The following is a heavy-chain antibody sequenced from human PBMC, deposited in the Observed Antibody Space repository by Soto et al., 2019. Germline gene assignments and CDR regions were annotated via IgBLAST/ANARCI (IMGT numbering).Heavy chain of an antibody. CDR3: ARGNRYDYVWGSYRYTPEYGYYYYGMDV. D-gene: IGHD3-16*02. Sequence: TCTVSGGSINIYYWSWIRQPPGKGLEWIVYIYYSGSTNYNPSLRSRVTISVDTSKNQFSLKLSSVTAADTAVYYCARGNRYDYVWGSYRYTPEYGYYYYGMDVWGQGTTVTVS. V-gene: IGHV4-59*01. CDR2: IYYSGST. J-gene: IGHJ6*02. CDR1: GGSINIYY.